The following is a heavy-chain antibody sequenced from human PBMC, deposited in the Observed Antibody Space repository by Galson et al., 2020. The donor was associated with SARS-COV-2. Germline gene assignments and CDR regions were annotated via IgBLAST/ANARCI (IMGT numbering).Heavy chain of an antibody. CDR2: IKSKTDGGTT. CDR3: TTGPLGYCSGGSCSDAFDI. D-gene: IGHD2-15*01. Sequence: GESLKISCAASGFTFSNAWMSWVRQAPGKGLEWVGRIKSKTDGGTTDYAAPVQGRFTISRDDSKNTLYLQMNSLKPEDTAVYYCTTGPLGYCSGGSCSDAFDIWGQGTMVTVSS. V-gene: IGHV3-15*01. J-gene: IGHJ3*02. CDR1: GFTFSNAW.